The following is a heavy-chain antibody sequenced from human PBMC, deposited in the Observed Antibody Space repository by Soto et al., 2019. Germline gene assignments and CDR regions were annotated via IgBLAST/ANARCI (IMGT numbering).Heavy chain of an antibody. V-gene: IGHV1-2*04. J-gene: IGHJ3*02. Sequence: ASVKVSCKASGYTFTGYYMHWVRQAPGQGLEWMGWINPNSGGTNYAQKFQGWVTMTRDTSISTAYMELSRLRSDDTAVYYCARPYGSGSSDAFDIWGQGTMVTVSS. CDR1: GYTFTGYY. CDR3: ARPYGSGSSDAFDI. D-gene: IGHD3-10*01. CDR2: INPNSGGT.